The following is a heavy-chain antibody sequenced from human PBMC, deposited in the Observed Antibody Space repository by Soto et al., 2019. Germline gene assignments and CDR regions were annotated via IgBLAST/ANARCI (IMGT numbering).Heavy chain of an antibody. CDR3: ARDFFGYGGALDY. V-gene: IGHV3-30-3*01. J-gene: IGHJ4*02. CDR1: GFTFSSYA. CDR2: ISYDGSNK. D-gene: IGHD4-17*01. Sequence: GGSLRLSCAASGFTFSSYAMHWVRQAPGKGLEWVAVISYDGSNKYYADSVEGRFTISRDNSKNTLYLQMNSLRAEDTAVYYCARDFFGYGGALDYWGQGNLVTVSS.